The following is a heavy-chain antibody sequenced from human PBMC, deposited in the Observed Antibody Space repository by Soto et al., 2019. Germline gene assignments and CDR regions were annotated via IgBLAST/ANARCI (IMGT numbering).Heavy chain of an antibody. CDR3: ARTPTLRARFNY. CDR2: IYYSGST. V-gene: IGHV4-31*03. Sequence: PSETLSLTCTVSGGSISSGGYYWSWIRQHPGKGLEWIGYIYYSGSTYYNPSLKSRVTISVDTSKNQFSLKLSSVTAADTAVYYCARTPTLRARFNYWGRGTLVSVSS. J-gene: IGHJ4*02. CDR1: GGSISSGGYY. D-gene: IGHD2-15*01.